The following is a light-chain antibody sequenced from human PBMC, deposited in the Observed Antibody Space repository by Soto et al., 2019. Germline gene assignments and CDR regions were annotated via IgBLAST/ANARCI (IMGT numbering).Light chain of an antibody. CDR2: EVS. V-gene: IGLV2-23*02. Sequence: QSVLTQPASGSGSPGQSITISCTGTSSDVGSYNLVSWYQQHPGKAPKLMIYEVSKRPSGVSNRFSGSKSGNTASLTISGLQAEDEADYYCCSSAGSPLVFGTGTKVTVL. CDR3: CSSAGSPLV. J-gene: IGLJ1*01. CDR1: SSDVGSYNL.